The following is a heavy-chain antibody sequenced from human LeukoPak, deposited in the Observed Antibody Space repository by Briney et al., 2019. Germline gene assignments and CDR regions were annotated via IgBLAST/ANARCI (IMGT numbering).Heavy chain of an antibody. CDR2: ISAYKGNT. V-gene: IGHV1-18*01. J-gene: IGHJ4*02. Sequence: ASVKVSCKXSGYTFTSYGISGVRQAPGQGLERMGWISAYKGNTNYAQKLQGRVTITTDTSTSTAYMQLRSLRSDDTAVYYCARDFVDTAMPVDYWGQGTLVTVSS. D-gene: IGHD5-18*01. CDR3: ARDFVDTAMPVDY. CDR1: GYTFTSYG.